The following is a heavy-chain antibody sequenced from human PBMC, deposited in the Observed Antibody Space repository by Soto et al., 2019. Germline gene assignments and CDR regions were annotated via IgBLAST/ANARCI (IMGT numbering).Heavy chain of an antibody. D-gene: IGHD4-17*01. V-gene: IGHV1-18*01. CDR2: ISAYNGNT. Sequence: GASVKVSCKASGYTFTSYGISWVRQAPGQGLEWMGWISAYNGNTNYAQKLQGRVTMTTDTSTSTAYMELRSLRSDDTAVYYCARVNGDLDYYYYYYMVVWGKGTTVTVSS. CDR3: ARVNGDLDYYYYYYMVV. CDR1: GYTFTSYG. J-gene: IGHJ6*03.